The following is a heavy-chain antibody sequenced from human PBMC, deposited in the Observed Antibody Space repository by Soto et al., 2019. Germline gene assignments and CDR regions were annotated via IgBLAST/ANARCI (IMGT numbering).Heavy chain of an antibody. CDR3: ARPRSGSYRLDYYGMDV. Sequence: GETLKISCKGSGYSFASYWIAWVRQMPGKGLEWMGIIYPGGSDSRYSPSFQGQVTISADKSIITAYLQWNSLKAPDTAIYYCARPRSGSYRLDYYGMDVWGQGTTVTVSS. V-gene: IGHV5-51*01. CDR1: GYSFASYW. D-gene: IGHD3-10*01. J-gene: IGHJ6*02. CDR2: IYPGGSDS.